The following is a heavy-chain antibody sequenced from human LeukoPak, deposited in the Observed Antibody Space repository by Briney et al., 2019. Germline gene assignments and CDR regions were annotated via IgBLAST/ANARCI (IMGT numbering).Heavy chain of an antibody. CDR1: GGSLSSGSISSYY. CDR3: ARGAPSDY. J-gene: IGHJ4*02. CDR2: IYNSGTT. Sequence: SETLSLTCTVSGGSLSSGSISSYYWSWVRQPAGKGLELIGRIYNSGTTNYNPSLKSRVTMSVDTSKNQLSLKLNSVTAADTAVYYCARGAPSDYWGQGTLVTVSS. V-gene: IGHV4-4*07.